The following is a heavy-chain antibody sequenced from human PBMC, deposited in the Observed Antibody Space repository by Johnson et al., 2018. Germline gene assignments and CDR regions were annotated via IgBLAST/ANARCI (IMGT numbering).Heavy chain of an antibody. V-gene: IGHV3-66*01. Sequence: EVQLLESGGGLVKPGGSLRLSCAASGFSVSSNYINWVRQAPGKGLEWVSVVYSGGTTSYAESVKGRFTISSDMSKNTVYLEMNSVRAEDTAVYYCARVYDPHFYFYMDVGGKGTTVTVSS. CDR2: VYSGGTT. CDR3: ARVYDPHFYFYMDV. D-gene: IGHD3-3*01. CDR1: GFSVSSNY. J-gene: IGHJ6*03.